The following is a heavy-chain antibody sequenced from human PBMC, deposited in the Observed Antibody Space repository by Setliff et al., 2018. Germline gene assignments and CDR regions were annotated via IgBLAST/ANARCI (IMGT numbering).Heavy chain of an antibody. CDR3: VREGYSEYFQD. CDR1: GESIDSVATGNHY. D-gene: IGHD1-1*01. J-gene: IGHJ1*01. V-gene: IGHV4-61*01. Sequence: SETLSLTCIVSGESIDSVATGNHYWNWIRQPPGKGLEWIGFISYSGITTYNVSLKSRVSISVDTSKNQLSLTLSSVTAADTAVYYCVREGYSEYFQDWGRGTLVTVSS. CDR2: ISYSGIT.